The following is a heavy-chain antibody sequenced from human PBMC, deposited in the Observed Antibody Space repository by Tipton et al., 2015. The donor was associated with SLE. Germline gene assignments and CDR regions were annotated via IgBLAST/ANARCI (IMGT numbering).Heavy chain of an antibody. V-gene: IGHV4-31*03. CDR3: ARGIVFGESSYYYYYYMDV. CDR2: IYYSGST. J-gene: IGHJ6*03. D-gene: IGHD3-10*02. Sequence: TLSLTCTVSGGSISSGGYYWSWIRQHPGKGLEWIGYIYYSGSTYYNPSLKSRVTISVDTSKNQFSLKLSSVTAADTAVYYCARGIVFGESSYYYYYYMDVWGKGTTVTVSS. CDR1: GGSISSGGYY.